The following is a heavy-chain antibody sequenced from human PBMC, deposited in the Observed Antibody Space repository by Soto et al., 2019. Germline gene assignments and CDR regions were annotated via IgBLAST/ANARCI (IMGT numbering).Heavy chain of an antibody. J-gene: IGHJ5*02. CDR3: AKDLATYCSSTSCSPGGWFDP. V-gene: IGHV3-23*01. CDR2: ISGSGGST. Sequence: GGSLRLSCAASGFTFSSYAMSWVRQAPGKGLEWVSAISGSGGSTYYADSVKGRFTISRDNSKNTLYLQMNSLRAEDTAVYYCAKDLATYCSSTSCSPGGWFDPWGQGTLVTLSS. D-gene: IGHD2-2*01. CDR1: GFTFSSYA.